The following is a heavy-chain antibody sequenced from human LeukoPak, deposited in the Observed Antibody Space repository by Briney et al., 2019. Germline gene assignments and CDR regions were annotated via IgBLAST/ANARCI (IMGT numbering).Heavy chain of an antibody. CDR1: GGTFSSYA. CDR2: IIPIFGTA. J-gene: IGHJ6*03. D-gene: IGHD3-10*01. V-gene: IGHV1-69*05. CDR3: AGLWFGELFVRYYYMDV. Sequence: SVKVSCKASGGTFSSYAISWVRQAPGQGLEWMGGIIPIFGTANYAQKFQGRVTITTDESTSTAYMELSSLRSEDTAVYYCAGLWFGELFVRYYYMDVRGKGTTVTVSS.